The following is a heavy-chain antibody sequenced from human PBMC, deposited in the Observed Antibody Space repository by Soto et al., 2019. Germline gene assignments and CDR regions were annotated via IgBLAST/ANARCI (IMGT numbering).Heavy chain of an antibody. J-gene: IGHJ6*02. V-gene: IGHV1-69*01. Sequence: QVQLVQSEAEVKKPGSSVKVSCKASGGTFSSYAISWVRQAPGQGLEWMGGIIPIFGTANYAQKFQGRVTITADESTSTAYMELSSLRSEDTAVYYCARDDELSGAVHYYYYGMDVWVQGTTVTVSS. CDR1: GGTFSSYA. CDR3: ARDDELSGAVHYYYYGMDV. CDR2: IIPIFGTA. D-gene: IGHD3-16*02.